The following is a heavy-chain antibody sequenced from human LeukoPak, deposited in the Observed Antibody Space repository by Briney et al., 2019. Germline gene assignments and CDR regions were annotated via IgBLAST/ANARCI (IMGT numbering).Heavy chain of an antibody. V-gene: IGHV4-38-2*01. CDR1: GYSISSGYY. CDR2: IYHSGST. Sequence: PSETLSLTCAVSGYSISSGYYWGWIRQPPGKGLEWIGSIYHSGSTYYNPPLKSRVTISVDTSKNQFSLKLSSVTAADTAVYYCARGISGWYEFDYWGQGTLVTVSS. J-gene: IGHJ4*02. CDR3: ARGISGWYEFDY. D-gene: IGHD6-19*01.